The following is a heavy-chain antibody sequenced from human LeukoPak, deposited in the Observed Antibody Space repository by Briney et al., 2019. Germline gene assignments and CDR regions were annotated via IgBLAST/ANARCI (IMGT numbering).Heavy chain of an antibody. CDR3: ARGVEMATIRCPFDY. Sequence: SVKVSCKASGGTFSSYAISWVRQAPGQGLEWMGRIIPILGIANYAQKFQGRVTITADKSTSTAYMELSSLRSEDTAVYYCARGVEMATIRCPFDYWGQGTLVTVSS. CDR1: GGTFSSYA. V-gene: IGHV1-69*04. CDR2: IIPILGIA. J-gene: IGHJ4*02. D-gene: IGHD5-24*01.